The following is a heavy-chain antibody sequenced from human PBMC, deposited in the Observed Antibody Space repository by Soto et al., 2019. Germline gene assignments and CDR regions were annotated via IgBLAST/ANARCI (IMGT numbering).Heavy chain of an antibody. Sequence: QVQLVQSGAEVKKPGASVTVSCKASGYTFISYDINWVRRATGQGLEWMGWMNPNTGDTGYAQKFQGRVTMTRNTSINTANLELSSLRSYDTAVYLCARGDGYIFDYWGQGTLVTVSS. D-gene: IGHD5-12*01. CDR2: MNPNTGDT. CDR1: GYTFISYD. J-gene: IGHJ4*02. V-gene: IGHV1-8*01. CDR3: ARGDGYIFDY.